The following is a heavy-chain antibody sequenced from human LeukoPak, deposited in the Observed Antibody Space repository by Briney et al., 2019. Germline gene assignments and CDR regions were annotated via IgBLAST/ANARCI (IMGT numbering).Heavy chain of an antibody. V-gene: IGHV1-69*06. CDR1: GYSLTELS. J-gene: IGHJ3*02. CDR2: IIPIFDTP. Sequence: GASVKVSCKVSGYSLTELSMYWVRQAPGQGLEWMGGIIPIFDTPNYAQKFQGRVTITADKSTSTAYMELSSLRSEDTAVYYCARRLTLVRGVSGTDAFDIWGQGTMVTVSS. CDR3: ARRLTLVRGVSGTDAFDI. D-gene: IGHD3-10*01.